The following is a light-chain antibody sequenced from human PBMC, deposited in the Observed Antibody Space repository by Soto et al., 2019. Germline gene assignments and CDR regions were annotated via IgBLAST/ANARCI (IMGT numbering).Light chain of an antibody. J-gene: IGKJ4*01. CDR3: QQYSDWLLT. Sequence: EIVMTQSPATLSVSPGERATLSCRASQSLSSNLAWYQQCPGQAPRLLIYGASTRATGIPARFSGSGSGTEFNLTISSLQSEDFAIYFCQQYSDWLLTFGGGTKVEIK. CDR2: GAS. V-gene: IGKV3-15*01. CDR1: QSLSSN.